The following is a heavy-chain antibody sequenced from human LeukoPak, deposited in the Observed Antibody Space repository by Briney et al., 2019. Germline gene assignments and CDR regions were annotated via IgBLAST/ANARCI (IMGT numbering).Heavy chain of an antibody. V-gene: IGHV1-24*01. D-gene: IGHD3-16*02. CDR2: FDPEDGET. CDR1: GYTLTELS. CDR3: ARGGGYDYVWGSYRFSGDFDL. Sequence: ASVKVSCKVSGYTLTELSMHWVRQAPGKGLEWMGGFDPEDGETIYAQKFQGRVTMTEDTSTDTAYMELSSLRSEDTAVYYCARGGGYDYVWGSYRFSGDFDLWGRGTLVTVSS. J-gene: IGHJ2*01.